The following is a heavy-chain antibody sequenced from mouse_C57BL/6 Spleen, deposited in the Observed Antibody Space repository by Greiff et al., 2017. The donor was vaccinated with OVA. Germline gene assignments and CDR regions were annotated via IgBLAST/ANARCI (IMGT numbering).Heavy chain of an antibody. Sequence: EVHLVESGEGLVKPGGSLKLSCAASGFTFSSYAMSWVRQAPEKRLEWVAYISSGGDYIYYADTVKGRFTISRDNARNTLYLQMSSLKSEDTAMYYCTRASLYDYDEDYYAMDYWGQGTSVTVSS. CDR2: ISSGGDYI. J-gene: IGHJ4*01. V-gene: IGHV5-9-1*02. D-gene: IGHD2-4*01. CDR3: TRASLYDYDEDYYAMDY. CDR1: GFTFSSYA.